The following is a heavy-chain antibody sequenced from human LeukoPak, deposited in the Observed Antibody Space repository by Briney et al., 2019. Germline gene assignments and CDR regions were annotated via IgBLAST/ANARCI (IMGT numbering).Heavy chain of an antibody. J-gene: IGHJ4*02. Sequence: ASVKVSCKASGYTFTSYGISWVRQAPGQGLEWMGWINPNSGGTNYAQKFQGRVTMTRDTSISTAYMELSRLRDDDTAMYYCARDRNQFYSGTCYYWGQGTLVTVSS. D-gene: IGHD1-26*01. CDR1: GYTFTSYG. V-gene: IGHV1-2*02. CDR3: ARDRNQFYSGTCYY. CDR2: INPNSGGT.